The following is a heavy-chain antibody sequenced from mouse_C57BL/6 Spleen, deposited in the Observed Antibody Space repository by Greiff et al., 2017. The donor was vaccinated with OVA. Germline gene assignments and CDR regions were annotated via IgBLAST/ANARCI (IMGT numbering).Heavy chain of an antibody. CDR1: GYTFTSYW. J-gene: IGHJ4*01. CDR2: IDPSDSYT. CDR3: ARAATVVATRLDYYAMDY. V-gene: IGHV1-50*01. Sequence: VQLQQPGAELVKPGASVKLSCKASGYTFTSYWMQWVKQRPGQGLEWIGEIDPSDSYTNYNQKFKGKATLTVDTSSSTAYMQLSSLTSEDSAVYYCARAATVVATRLDYYAMDYWGQGTSVTVSS. D-gene: IGHD1-1*01.